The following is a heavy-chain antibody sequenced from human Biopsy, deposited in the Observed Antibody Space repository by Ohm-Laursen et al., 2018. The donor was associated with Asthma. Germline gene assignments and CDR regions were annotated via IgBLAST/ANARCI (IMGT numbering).Heavy chain of an antibody. CDR2: IIPIFGPT. CDR1: GGTFSSTS. D-gene: IGHD2-2*01. V-gene: IGHV1-69*15. J-gene: IGHJ4*02. Sequence: ESSVKVSCKASGGTFSSTSINWVRQAPGQGLEWMGRIIPIFGPTNYAQKLQGRVTISADDSTSTAYMELSSLSSEDTALYYCARGPEYVRSSGALDYWGQGTLVTVSS. CDR3: ARGPEYVRSSGALDY.